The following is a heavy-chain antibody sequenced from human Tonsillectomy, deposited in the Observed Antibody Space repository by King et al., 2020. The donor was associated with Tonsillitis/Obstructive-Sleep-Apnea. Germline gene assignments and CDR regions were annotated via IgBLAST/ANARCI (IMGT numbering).Heavy chain of an antibody. D-gene: IGHD3-22*01. CDR3: TRGSNYFDSSGYYYDWYFDL. J-gene: IGHJ2*01. V-gene: IGHV3-49*04. CDR2: IRSKGYGGTT. CDR1: GFTFGDYA. Sequence: EVQLVESGGGLVQPGRSLRLSCTASGFTFGDYAISWVRQAPGKGLEWVGFIRSKGYGGTTEYAASVKGRFTFSRDDSKTIAYLQMNSQKTEDTAVYYCTRGSNYFDSSGYYYDWYFDLWGRGTLVTVSS.